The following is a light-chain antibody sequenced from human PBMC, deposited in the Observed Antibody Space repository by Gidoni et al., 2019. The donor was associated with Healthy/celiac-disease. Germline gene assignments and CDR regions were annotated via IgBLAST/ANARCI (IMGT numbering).Light chain of an antibody. J-gene: IGKJ5*01. CDR3: LQHNSYPIT. CDR1: QVIRND. V-gene: IGKV1-17*01. Sequence: DIQMTQSPSSLSASVGDRVTIACRASQVIRNDFGWYKQKPGKAPKRLIYAASSLQSGVPSRFSGSGSGTAFTLSIRSLQPQDFATYSCLQHNSYPITFXQXTRLXIK. CDR2: AAS.